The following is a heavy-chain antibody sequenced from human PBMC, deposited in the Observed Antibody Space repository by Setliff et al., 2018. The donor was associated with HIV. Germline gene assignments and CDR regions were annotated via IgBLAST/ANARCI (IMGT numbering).Heavy chain of an antibody. D-gene: IGHD6-19*01. J-gene: IGHJ4*02. CDR3: AKGVAGLQYYY. V-gene: IGHV4-34*01. CDR1: GGSFSGYY. Sequence: TSETLSLTCAVYGGSFSGYYWSWIRQPPGKGLEWIGEINHSGSTNYNPSLKSRVTISVDTSKNQFSLKLSSVTAADTAVYYCAKGVAGLQYYYWGQGTLVTVSS. CDR2: INHSGST.